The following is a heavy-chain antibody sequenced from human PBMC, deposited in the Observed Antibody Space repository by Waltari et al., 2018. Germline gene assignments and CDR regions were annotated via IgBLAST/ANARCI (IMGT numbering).Heavy chain of an antibody. D-gene: IGHD5-12*01. Sequence: QVQLVQSGAEVKKPGSSVKVSCKASGGTFSSYAISWVRQAPGQGLEWMGGSIPICGTENYAKRFQGRVTITADEATSTAYMELSSLICEDTAVYYGARGREMATISCWGQGTLVTVSS. V-gene: IGHV1-69*13. J-gene: IGHJ4*02. CDR1: GGTFSSYA. CDR3: ARGREMATISC. CDR2: SIPICGTE.